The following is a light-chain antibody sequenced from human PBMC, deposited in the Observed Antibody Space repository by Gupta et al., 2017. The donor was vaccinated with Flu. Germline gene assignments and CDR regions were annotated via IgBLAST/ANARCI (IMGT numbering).Light chain of an antibody. J-gene: IGKJ1*01. V-gene: IGKV4-1*01. CDR2: WAS. Sequence: DILFSQSPESLAVSLGERDTLNCKASQSVLYSSNSKNSLAWYQQKPGHPPKLLVSWASTRKAGLPDRSSGSGSGTDSALTISNLQDEYVAVYFCQHYYSSPQTFGQGTKVEIK. CDR3: QHYYSSPQT. CDR1: QSVLYSSNSKNS.